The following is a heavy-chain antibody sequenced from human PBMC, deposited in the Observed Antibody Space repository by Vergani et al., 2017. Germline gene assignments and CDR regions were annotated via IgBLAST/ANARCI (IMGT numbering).Heavy chain of an antibody. CDR2: ISASGAPT. D-gene: IGHD2-21*02. Sequence: EVQLLESGGDLVQPGGSLRLSCTASGFILSTYAMSWVRQAPGKGLEWVSGISASGAPTYYADSVKGRVTISRDNSKNTLYLQMRGLRVEDPAVYYCARAYGRGDWFDYWGQRTLVTVSS. CDR1: GFILSTYA. CDR3: ARAYGRGDWFDY. V-gene: IGHV3-23*01. J-gene: IGHJ4*01.